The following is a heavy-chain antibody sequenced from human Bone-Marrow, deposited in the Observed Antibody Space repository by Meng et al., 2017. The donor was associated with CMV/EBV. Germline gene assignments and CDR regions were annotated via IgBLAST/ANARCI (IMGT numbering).Heavy chain of an antibody. V-gene: IGHV3-30-3*01. J-gene: IGHJ1*01. Sequence: SVFSFSSYAMNWVRQAPGKGLEWVALIAYAGNNKYYADSVKGRFTISRDNSKNTLSLQMTSLRAEDTAVYYCARDSIAARSGYFQHWGQGTLVTVSS. D-gene: IGHD6-6*01. CDR1: VFSFSSYA. CDR3: ARDSIAARSGYFQH. CDR2: IAYAGNNK.